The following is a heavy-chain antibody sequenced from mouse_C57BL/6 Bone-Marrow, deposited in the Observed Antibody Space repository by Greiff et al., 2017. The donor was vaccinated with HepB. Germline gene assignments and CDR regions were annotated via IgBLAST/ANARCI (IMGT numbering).Heavy chain of an antibody. CDR2: IWGVGST. CDR1: GFSLTSYG. CDR3: ARESPYYYGTSTRDYAMDY. Sequence: VQLKESGPGLVAPSQSLSITCTVSGFSLTSYGVDWVRQSPGKGLEWLGVIWGVGSTNYNSALKSRLSISKDNSKSQVFLKMNSLQTDDTAMYYCARESPYYYGTSTRDYAMDYWGQGTSVTVSS. V-gene: IGHV2-6*01. D-gene: IGHD1-1*01. J-gene: IGHJ4*01.